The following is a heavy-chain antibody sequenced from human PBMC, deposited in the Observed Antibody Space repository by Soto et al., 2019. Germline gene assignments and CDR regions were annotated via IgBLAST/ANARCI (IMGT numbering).Heavy chain of an antibody. CDR3: AAGYGAYEVYYYYGMDV. Sequence: GASVKVSCKASGFTFTSSAVQWVRQARGQRLEWIGWIVVGSGHTNYAQMFQERVTITRDMSTSTAYMELSSLRSEDTAVYYCAAGYGAYEVYYYYGMDVWGQGTTVTVSS. CDR1: GFTFTSSA. CDR2: IVVGSGHT. J-gene: IGHJ6*02. V-gene: IGHV1-58*01. D-gene: IGHD4-17*01.